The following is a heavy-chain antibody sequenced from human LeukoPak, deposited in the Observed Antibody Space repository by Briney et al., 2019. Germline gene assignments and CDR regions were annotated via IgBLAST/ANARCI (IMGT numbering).Heavy chain of an antibody. CDR2: LYSGGSI. V-gene: IGHV3-53*01. J-gene: IGHJ4*02. CDR3: ARGGGYGQDFDY. D-gene: IGHD5-12*01. CDR1: GISVSSNY. Sequence: PGGSLRLSCAASGISVSSNYMSWVRQAPGEGLEWVSVLYSGGSIYYADSVKGRFTISRDNSKNTLYLQMNSLRAEDTAVYYCARGGGYGQDFDYWGQGTLVTVSS.